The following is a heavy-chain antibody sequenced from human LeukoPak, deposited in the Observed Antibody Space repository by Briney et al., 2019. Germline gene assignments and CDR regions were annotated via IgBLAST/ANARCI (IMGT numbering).Heavy chain of an antibody. CDR3: AKGTRGSGTSYNDDY. Sequence: GGSLRLSCAASRFTFSSYAMSWVRQAPGKGLEWVSTISGSGAGTYYADSVKGRFTISRDNPKNTLYLQMNSLRAEDTAIYYCAKGTRGSGTSYNDDYWGQGTLVTVSS. V-gene: IGHV3-23*01. D-gene: IGHD3-10*01. J-gene: IGHJ4*02. CDR2: ISGSGAGT. CDR1: RFTFSSYA.